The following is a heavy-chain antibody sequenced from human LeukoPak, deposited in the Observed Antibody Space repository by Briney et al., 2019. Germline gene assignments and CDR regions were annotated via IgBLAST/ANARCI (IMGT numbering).Heavy chain of an antibody. CDR2: ISWNSGYI. Sequence: GGSLRLSCAASGFTFSSYAMSWVRQAPGKGLEWVSGISWNSGYIGYADSVKGRFTISRDNAKNSLYLQMNSLRAEDTALYYCAKDARINYYYGMDVWGQGTTVTVSS. CDR1: GFTFSSYA. V-gene: IGHV3-9*01. J-gene: IGHJ6*02. D-gene: IGHD2-15*01. CDR3: AKDARINYYYGMDV.